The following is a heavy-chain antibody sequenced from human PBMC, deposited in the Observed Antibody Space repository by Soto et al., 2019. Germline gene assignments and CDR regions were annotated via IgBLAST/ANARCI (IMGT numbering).Heavy chain of an antibody. D-gene: IGHD2-2*01. V-gene: IGHV4-31*03. Sequence: QVQLQESGPGLVKPSQTLSLTCTVSGGSIDSDGSYWSWIRQSPGEGLEWLGHIYYSGTTYYNPSLKSRVSISLEMSKNQFSLKLSSVTAAGTAIYYCASGYCFSSSCSCLDLWGRGTLVTVSS. CDR2: IYYSGTT. CDR3: ASGYCFSSSCSCLDL. CDR1: GGSIDSDGSY. J-gene: IGHJ2*01.